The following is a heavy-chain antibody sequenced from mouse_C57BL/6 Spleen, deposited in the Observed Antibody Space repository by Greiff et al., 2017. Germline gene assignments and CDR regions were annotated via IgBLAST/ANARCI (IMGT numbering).Heavy chain of an antibody. CDR2: INPNNGGT. D-gene: IGHD2-3*01. CDR3: ARHGYCVDYFDY. V-gene: IGHV1-26*01. Sequence: EVQLQQSGPELVKPGASVKISCKASGYTFTDYYMNWVKQSHGKSLEWIGDINPNNGGTSYNQKFKGKATLTVDKSSSTAYMELRSLTSEDSAVYYCARHGYCVDYFDYWGQGTTLTVSS. J-gene: IGHJ2*01. CDR1: GYTFTDYY.